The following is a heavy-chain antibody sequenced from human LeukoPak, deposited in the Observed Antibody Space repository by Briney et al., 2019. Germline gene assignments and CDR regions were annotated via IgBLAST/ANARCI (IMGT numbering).Heavy chain of an antibody. Sequence: GASVKVSCKASGSTFTSYDINWVRQATGQGLEWMGWMNPNSGNTGYAQKFQGRVTMTRNTSISTAYMELSSLRSEDTAVYYCARGRDLGGYVDYWGQGTLVTVSS. CDR2: MNPNSGNT. J-gene: IGHJ4*02. CDR1: GSTFTSYD. CDR3: ARGRDLGGYVDY. D-gene: IGHD2-15*01. V-gene: IGHV1-8*01.